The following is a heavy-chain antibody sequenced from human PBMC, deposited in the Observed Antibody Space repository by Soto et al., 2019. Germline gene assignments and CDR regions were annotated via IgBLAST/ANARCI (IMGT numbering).Heavy chain of an antibody. J-gene: IGHJ6*02. CDR2: ISAYNGNT. Sequence: QVQLVQSGAEVKKPGASVKVSCKASGYTFTSYGISWVRQAPGQGLEWMGWISAYNGNTNYAQKLQGRVTMTTDTAKSTAYMELRRLRSDDTAVYYCAREDIAAARIAPFYGMDVWGQGTTVTVSS. V-gene: IGHV1-18*01. CDR1: GYTFTSYG. D-gene: IGHD6-13*01. CDR3: AREDIAAARIAPFYGMDV.